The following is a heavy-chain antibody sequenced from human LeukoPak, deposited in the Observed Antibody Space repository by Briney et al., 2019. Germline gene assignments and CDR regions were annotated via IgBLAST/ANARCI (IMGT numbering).Heavy chain of an antibody. CDR1: GYTFSSYG. D-gene: IGHD6-25*01. CDR3: ARRYRIAAGSHDAFDI. CDR2: IIPIFGTA. Sequence: GASVKVSCKASGYTFSSYGISWVRQAPGQGLEWMGGIIPIFGTANYAQKFQGRVTITADKSTSTAYMELSSLRSEDTAVYYCARRYRIAAGSHDAFDIWGQGTMVTVSS. V-gene: IGHV1-69*06. J-gene: IGHJ3*02.